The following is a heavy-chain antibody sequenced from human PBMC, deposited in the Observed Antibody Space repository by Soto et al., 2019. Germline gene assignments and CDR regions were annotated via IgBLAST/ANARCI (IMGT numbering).Heavy chain of an antibody. V-gene: IGHV1-69*13. D-gene: IGHD2-15*01. J-gene: IGHJ3*02. CDR3: ARVAGGSLYAFDI. Sequence: GASVKVSCKASGGTFSSYAISWVRQAPGQGLEWMGGIIPIFGTANYARKFQGRVTITADESTSTAYMELSSLRSEDTAVYYCARVAGGSLYAFDIWGQGTMVTVSS. CDR1: GGTFSSYA. CDR2: IIPIFGTA.